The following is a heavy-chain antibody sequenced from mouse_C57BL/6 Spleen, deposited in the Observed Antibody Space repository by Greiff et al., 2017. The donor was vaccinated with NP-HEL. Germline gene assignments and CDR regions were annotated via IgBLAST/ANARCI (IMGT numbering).Heavy chain of an antibody. J-gene: IGHJ3*01. D-gene: IGHD2-1*01. CDR1: GFNIKDDY. CDR3: TSNYGWFAY. CDR2: IDPENGDT. Sequence: EVQLQESGAELVRPGASVKLSCTASGFNIKDDYMHWVKQRPEQGLEWIGWIDPENGDTEYASKFQGKATITADTSSNTAYLQLSSLTSEDTAVYYCTSNYGWFAYWGQGTLVTVSA. V-gene: IGHV14-4*01.